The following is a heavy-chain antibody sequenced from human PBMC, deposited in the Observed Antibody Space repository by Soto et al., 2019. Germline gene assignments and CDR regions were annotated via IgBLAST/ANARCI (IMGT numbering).Heavy chain of an antibody. CDR1: GYTFTSYG. D-gene: IGHD2-2*01. CDR2: ISAYNGNT. V-gene: IGHV1-18*01. CDR3: AREVLVPAASFDP. Sequence: QVQLVKSGAEVKKPGASVKVSCKASGYTFTSYGISWVRQAPGQGLEWMGWISAYNGNTNYAQKLQSRVTMTTDTSTSTAYRELRSLRSDDTAVYYCAREVLVPAASFDPWGQGTLVTVSS. J-gene: IGHJ5*02.